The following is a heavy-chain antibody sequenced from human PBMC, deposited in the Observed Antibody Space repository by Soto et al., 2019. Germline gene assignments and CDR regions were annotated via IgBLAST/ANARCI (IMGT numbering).Heavy chain of an antibody. J-gene: IGHJ4*02. V-gene: IGHV4-34*01. D-gene: IGHD2-8*01. CDR1: GGSFRDYY. Sequence: ETLSLTCAVYGGSFRDYYWSWVRQPPGKGLEWIGQINHSGSTNYNPSLKSRVTISVDTSKNQFSLKLSSVTAADTAVYYCARASGKYCTNGVCYVYYFDYWGQGTLVTVSS. CDR2: INHSGST. CDR3: ARASGKYCTNGVCYVYYFDY.